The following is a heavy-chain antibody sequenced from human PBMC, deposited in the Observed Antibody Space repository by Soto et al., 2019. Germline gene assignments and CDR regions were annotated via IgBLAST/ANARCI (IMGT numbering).Heavy chain of an antibody. V-gene: IGHV1-2*02. CDR2: VNPNSGGT. J-gene: IGHJ4*02. CDR3: VCGSGPERPFSY. D-gene: IGHD6-19*01. Sequence: ASVKVSCKASGYTFTGYYMHWVRQAPGQGLEWMGWVNPNSGGTNYAQKFQGRVTMTRDTSISTAYMELSRLRSDDTAVYYCVCGSGPERPFSYWGQGTLVTVSS. CDR1: GYTFTGYY.